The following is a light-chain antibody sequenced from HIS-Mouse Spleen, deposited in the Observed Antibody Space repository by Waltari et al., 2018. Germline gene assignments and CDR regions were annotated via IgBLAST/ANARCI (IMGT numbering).Light chain of an antibody. CDR3: QQYNSYLT. CDR2: KAF. Sequence: DIQMTQSPSTLVASVGDRVTITCRASQIISSWLAWYQQKPGKAPKLLIYKAFSLESGVPSRFSGSGSGTEFTLTISSLQPDDFATYYCQQYNSYLTFGGGTKVEIK. CDR1: QIISSW. J-gene: IGKJ4*01. V-gene: IGKV1-5*03.